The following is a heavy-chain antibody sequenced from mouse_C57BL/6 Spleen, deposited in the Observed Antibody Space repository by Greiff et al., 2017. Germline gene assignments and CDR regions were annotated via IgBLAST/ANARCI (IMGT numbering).Heavy chain of an antibody. CDR2: ISRGGSYT. D-gene: IGHD2-1*01. Sequence: EVHLVESGGDLVKPGGSLKLSCAASGFTFSSYGMSWVRQTPDKRLEWVATISRGGSYTYYPDSVKGRFTIARDNAKNTLYLQMSSLKSEDTAMYYCARECNFYFDYWGQGTTLTVSS. CDR1: GFTFSSYG. CDR3: ARECNFYFDY. V-gene: IGHV5-6*01. J-gene: IGHJ2*01.